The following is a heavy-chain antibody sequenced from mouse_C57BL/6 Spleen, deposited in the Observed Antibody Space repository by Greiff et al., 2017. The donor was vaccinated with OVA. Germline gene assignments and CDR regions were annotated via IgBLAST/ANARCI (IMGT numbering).Heavy chain of an antibody. Sequence: QVQLKQSGAELARPGASVKMSCKASGYTFTSYTMHWVKQRPGQGLEWIGYINPSSGYTKYNQKFKDKATLTADKSSSTAYMQLSSLTSEDSAVYYCARGAAQVYFDYWGQGTTLTVSS. CDR3: ARGAAQVYFDY. V-gene: IGHV1-4*01. CDR1: GYTFTSYT. D-gene: IGHD3-2*02. CDR2: INPSSGYT. J-gene: IGHJ2*01.